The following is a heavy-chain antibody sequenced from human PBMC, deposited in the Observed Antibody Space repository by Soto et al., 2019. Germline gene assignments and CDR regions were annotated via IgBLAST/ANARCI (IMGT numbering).Heavy chain of an antibody. D-gene: IGHD2-2*01. J-gene: IGHJ5*02. V-gene: IGHV4-39*01. CDR3: ARHEIVGVPAATEGWFDP. Sequence: SETLSLTCTVSGDSISSSSYYWGWIRQPPGKGLEWIGSIYYSGSTYYNPSLKSRVTISVDTSKNQFSLKLSSVTAADAAVYYCARHEIVGVPAATEGWFDPWGQGALVTVS. CDR2: IYYSGST. CDR1: GDSISSSSYY.